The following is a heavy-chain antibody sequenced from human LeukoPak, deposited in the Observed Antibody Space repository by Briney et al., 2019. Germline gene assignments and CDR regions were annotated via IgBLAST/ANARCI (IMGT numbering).Heavy chain of an antibody. V-gene: IGHV3-30*18. D-gene: IGHD3-22*01. CDR1: GFTFSSYG. Sequence: GRSLRLSCAASGFTFSSYGMHWVRQAPGKGLEWVAVISYDGSNKYYADSVKGRFTISRDNSKNTLYLQMNSLRAEDTAVYYCAKAGMIVVVIRFRDIFDYWGQGTLVTVSS. J-gene: IGHJ4*02. CDR2: ISYDGSNK. CDR3: AKAGMIVVVIRFRDIFDY.